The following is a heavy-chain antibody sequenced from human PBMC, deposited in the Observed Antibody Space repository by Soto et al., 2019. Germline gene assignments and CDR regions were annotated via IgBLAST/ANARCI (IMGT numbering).Heavy chain of an antibody. V-gene: IGHV4-31*03. D-gene: IGHD2-21*01. J-gene: IGHJ5*02. Sequence: SETLSLTCSVSGAALNRGNYYWSWIRQVPGKGLEWIGHIYVTGAVDYNPSLRDRTTVSQDTSERQFSLNLRLVTAADTAVYYCARLRIATNNYKWFDPWGQGTLVTAPQ. CDR1: GAALNRGNYY. CDR2: IYVTGAV. CDR3: ARLRIATNNYKWFDP.